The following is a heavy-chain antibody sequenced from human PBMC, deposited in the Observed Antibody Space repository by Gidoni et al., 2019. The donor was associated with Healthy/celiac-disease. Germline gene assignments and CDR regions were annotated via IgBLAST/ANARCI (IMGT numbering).Heavy chain of an antibody. Sequence: EVQLVESGGGLVKPGGSLRLSCAASGFTFSSYSMNWVRQAPGKGLEWVSSISSSSSYIYYADSVKGRFTISRDNAKNSLYLQMNSLRAEDTAVYYCARDLAVALLPFDYWGQGTLVTVSS. V-gene: IGHV3-21*01. CDR1: GFTFSSYS. D-gene: IGHD6-19*01. J-gene: IGHJ4*02. CDR3: ARDLAVALLPFDY. CDR2: ISSSSSYI.